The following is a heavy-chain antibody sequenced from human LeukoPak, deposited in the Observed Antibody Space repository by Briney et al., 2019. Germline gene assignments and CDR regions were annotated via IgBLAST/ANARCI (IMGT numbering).Heavy chain of an antibody. D-gene: IGHD2-15*01. CDR2: IYSGGST. J-gene: IGHJ1*01. CDR1: GFTVSGNY. CDR3: AREGYCSGGSCWRYFQH. V-gene: IGHV3-66*02. Sequence: GGSLRLSCAASGFTVSGNYMSWVRQAPGKGLEWVSVIYSGGSTYYADSVKGRFTISRDNSKNTLYLQMNSLRAEDTAVYYCAREGYCSGGSCWRYFQHWGQGTLVTVSS.